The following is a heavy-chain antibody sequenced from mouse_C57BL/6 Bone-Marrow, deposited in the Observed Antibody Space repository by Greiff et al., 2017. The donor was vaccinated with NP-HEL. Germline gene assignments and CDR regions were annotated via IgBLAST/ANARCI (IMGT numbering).Heavy chain of an antibody. CDR2: IYPRSGNT. CDR3: ARSNWGGFAWFAY. J-gene: IGHJ3*01. Sequence: VKLVESGAELARPGASVKLSCKASGYTFTSYGISWVKQRTGQGLEWIGEIYPRSGNTYYNEKFKGKATLTADKSSSTAYMELRSLTSEDSAVYFCARSNWGGFAWFAYWGQGTLVTVSA. V-gene: IGHV1-81*01. CDR1: GYTFTSYG. D-gene: IGHD4-1*01.